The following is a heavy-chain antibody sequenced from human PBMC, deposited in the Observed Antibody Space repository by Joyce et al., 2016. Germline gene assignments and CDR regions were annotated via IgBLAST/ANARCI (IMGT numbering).Heavy chain of an antibody. CDR3: AKADYGDKIDAFDI. V-gene: IGHV3-48*01. CDR1: GFTFSSYS. J-gene: IGHJ3*02. CDR2: ISSSSTI. D-gene: IGHD4-17*01. Sequence: EVQLVESGGGLVQPGGSLRLSCAASGFTFSSYSMNWVRQAPGKGLEWVSYISSSSTIYYADSVKGRFTSSRDNAKNSLYLQMNSLRAEDTAVYYCAKADYGDKIDAFDIWGQGTMVTVSS.